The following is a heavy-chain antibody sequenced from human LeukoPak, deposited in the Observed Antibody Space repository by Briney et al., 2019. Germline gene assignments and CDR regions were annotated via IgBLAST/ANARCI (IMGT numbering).Heavy chain of an antibody. CDR2: ISGSGGST. Sequence: GGSLRLSCAASGFTFSSYAMSWVRQAPGKGLEWVSAISGSGGSTYYADSVKGRSTISRDNSKNTLYLQMNSLRAEDTAVYYCATASGYYYYYGMDVWGQGTTVTVSS. J-gene: IGHJ6*02. CDR3: ATASGYYYYYGMDV. V-gene: IGHV3-23*01. CDR1: GFTFSSYA. D-gene: IGHD5-12*01.